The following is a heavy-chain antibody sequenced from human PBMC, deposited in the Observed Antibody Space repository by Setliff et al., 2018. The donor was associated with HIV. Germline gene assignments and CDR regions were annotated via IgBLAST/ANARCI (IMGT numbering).Heavy chain of an antibody. CDR3: ARGGRCCGGPYYYYYMDV. J-gene: IGHJ6*03. CDR1: GFTFSSYG. CDR2: IWYDGSNK. Sequence: GGSLRLSCAASGFTFSSYGMHWVRQAPGKGLEWVAVIWYDGSNKYYADSVKGRFTIARDKVKNTLYLQMNSLRAEDTAVYYCARGGRCCGGPYYYYYMDVWGKGTTVTVSS. V-gene: IGHV3-33*01.